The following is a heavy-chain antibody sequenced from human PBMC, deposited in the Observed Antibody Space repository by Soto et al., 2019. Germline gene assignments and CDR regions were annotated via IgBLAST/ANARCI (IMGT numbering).Heavy chain of an antibody. V-gene: IGHV4-31*03. CDR1: GGSISSGGYY. CDR2: IYYSGST. CDR3: ARDHRQGGGDYVGWYYYYGMDV. Sequence: QVQLQESGPGLVKPSQTLSLTCTVSGGSISSGGYYWSWIRQHPGKGLEWIGYIYYSGSTYYNPSLKSRVTISVDTSKNQFSLKLSSVTAADTAVYYCARDHRQGGGDYVGWYYYYGMDVWGQGTTVTVSS. J-gene: IGHJ6*02. D-gene: IGHD4-17*01.